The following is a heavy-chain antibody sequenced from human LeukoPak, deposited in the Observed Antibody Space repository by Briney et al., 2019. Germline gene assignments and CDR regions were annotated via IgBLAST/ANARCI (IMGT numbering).Heavy chain of an antibody. CDR3: ARVDIYYYYYGMDV. CDR2: INPNSGGT. V-gene: IGHV1-2*02. Sequence: GASVKVSCKASGYTFTGYYIHWVRQAPGQGLEWMGWINPNSGGTNYAQKFQGRVTMTRDTSISTAYMELSRLRSDDTAVYYCARVDIYYYYYGMDVWGQGTTVTVSS. D-gene: IGHD3/OR15-3a*01. J-gene: IGHJ6*02. CDR1: GYTFTGYY.